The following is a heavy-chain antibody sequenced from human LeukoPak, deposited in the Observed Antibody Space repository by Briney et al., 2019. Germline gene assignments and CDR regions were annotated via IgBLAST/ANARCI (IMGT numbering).Heavy chain of an antibody. V-gene: IGHV2-5*02. CDR1: GFSLSTSGVG. CDR2: IYWDDDQ. Sequence: SGPTLVKPTQTLTLTCTFSGFSLSTSGVGVGWIRQPPGEALEWLALIYWDDDQRYNPSLKSRLTITKDTSKNQVVLTMTNMDPVDTATYYCAHFYYHDSNAYQYYFDQWGQGTLVTVSS. D-gene: IGHD3-22*01. J-gene: IGHJ4*02. CDR3: AHFYYHDSNAYQYYFDQ.